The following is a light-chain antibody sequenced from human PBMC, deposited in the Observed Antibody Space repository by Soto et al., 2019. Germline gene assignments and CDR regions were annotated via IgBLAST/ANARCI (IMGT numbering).Light chain of an antibody. Sequence: IQMTQSPSTLSAPVGDRVTITCQASQTISTLLAWFQHKPGKAPNLLIYDASNLESGVPSRFSGSGSETEFTLTISSLQSDDSATYFCQQYSHLVTFGQGTKLEIK. CDR2: DAS. V-gene: IGKV1-5*01. CDR1: QTISTL. CDR3: QQYSHLVT. J-gene: IGKJ2*01.